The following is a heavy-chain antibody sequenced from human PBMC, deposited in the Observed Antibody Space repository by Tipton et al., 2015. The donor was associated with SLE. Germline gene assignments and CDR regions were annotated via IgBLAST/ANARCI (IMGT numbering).Heavy chain of an antibody. D-gene: IGHD1-1*01. CDR1: GGSISSGSYY. CDR2: INHSGST. V-gene: IGHV4-39*07. CDR3: AREYGKI. J-gene: IGHJ4*02. Sequence: TLSLTCTVSGGSISSGSYYWSWIRQPPGKGLEWIGEINHSGSTNYNPSLKSRVTISVDTSKNQFSLKLSSVTAADTAVYYCAREYGKIWGQGTLVTVSS.